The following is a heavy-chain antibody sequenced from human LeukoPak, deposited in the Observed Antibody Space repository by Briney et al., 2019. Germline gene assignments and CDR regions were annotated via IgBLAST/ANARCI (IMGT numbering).Heavy chain of an antibody. Sequence: GSLRLSCAASGFTFSSYAMHWVRQAPGKGLEWVAVISYDGSKKYYADSVKGRFTISRDNYKNTLYLQMNSLRAEDTAVCYCARATAGLVIISAPDYWGQGTLVTVSS. CDR1: GFTFSSYA. CDR3: ARATAGLVIISAPDY. J-gene: IGHJ4*02. V-gene: IGHV3-30*04. CDR2: ISYDGSKK. D-gene: IGHD3-9*01.